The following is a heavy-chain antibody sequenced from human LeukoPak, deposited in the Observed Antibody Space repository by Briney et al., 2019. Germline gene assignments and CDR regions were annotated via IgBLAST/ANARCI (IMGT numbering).Heavy chain of an antibody. V-gene: IGHV4-59*01. CDR3: ARDKKLDAFDI. J-gene: IGHJ3*02. CDR1: GGSISSYY. CDR2: IYYSGST. Sequence: SATLSLTCTVSGGSISSYYCSWIRQPPGKGLEWIGYIYYSGSTNYNPSLKSRVTISVDTSKNQFSLKLSSVTAADTAMYYCARDKKLDAFDIWGQGTMVTVSS.